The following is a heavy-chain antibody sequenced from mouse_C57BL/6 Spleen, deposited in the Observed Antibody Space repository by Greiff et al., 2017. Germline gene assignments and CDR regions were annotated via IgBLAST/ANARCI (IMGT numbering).Heavy chain of an antibody. J-gene: IGHJ1*01. Sequence: EVKLMESEGGLVQPGSSMKLSCTASGFTFSDYYMAWVRQVPEKGLEWVANINYDGSSTYYLDSLKSRFIISRDNAKNILYLQMSSLKSEGTATYYCARERDYSSSDGYCEVWGAETTGTVSS. D-gene: IGHD1-1*01. V-gene: IGHV5-16*01. CDR3: ARERDYSSSDGYCEV. CDR2: INYDGSST. CDR1: GFTFSDYY.